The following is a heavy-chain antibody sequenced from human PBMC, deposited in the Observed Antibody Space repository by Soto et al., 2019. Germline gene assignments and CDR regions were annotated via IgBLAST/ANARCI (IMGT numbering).Heavy chain of an antibody. CDR3: ARGQMELEWLSFDP. CDR2: IWYDGSNK. Sequence: TGGSLRLSCAASGFTFSSYGMHWVRQAPGKGLEWVAVIWYDGSNKYYADSVKGRFTISRDNSKNTLYLQMNSLRAEDTAVYYCARGQMELEWLSFDPWGQGALVTVSS. J-gene: IGHJ5*02. V-gene: IGHV3-33*01. CDR1: GFTFSSYG. D-gene: IGHD3-3*01.